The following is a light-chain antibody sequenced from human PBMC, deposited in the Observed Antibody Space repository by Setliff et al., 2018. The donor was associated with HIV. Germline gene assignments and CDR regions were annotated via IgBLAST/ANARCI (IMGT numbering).Light chain of an antibody. Sequence: QSALTQPASVSGSPGQSITISFTGTSSDIGSYNLVSWYQQHPGKAPKLMIYEVSQRPSGVSNRFSGSKSGNTASLTISGFQAEDEADYYCCSYAGSSGYVFGTGTKVTVL. CDR2: EVS. CDR1: SSDIGSYNL. CDR3: CSYAGSSGYV. J-gene: IGLJ1*01. V-gene: IGLV2-23*02.